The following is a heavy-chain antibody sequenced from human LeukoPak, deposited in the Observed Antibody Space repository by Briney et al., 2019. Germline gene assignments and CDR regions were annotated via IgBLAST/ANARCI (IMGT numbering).Heavy chain of an antibody. CDR2: ITSGSKYI. Sequence: PGGSLRLSCVASKFAFNSYSMNWFRQAPGKGLEWVASITSGSKYIFYGDSVKGRFTISRDNAENSLFLQMNSLRAEDTGVYYCARDEETVAGLNGFDLRGQGTLVTVSS. CDR3: ARDEETVAGLNGFDL. CDR1: KFAFNSYS. D-gene: IGHD6-19*01. V-gene: IGHV3-21*01. J-gene: IGHJ4*02.